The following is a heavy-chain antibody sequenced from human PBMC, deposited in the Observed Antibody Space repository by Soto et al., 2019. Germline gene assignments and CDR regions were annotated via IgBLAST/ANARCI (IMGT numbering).Heavy chain of an antibody. CDR3: ARVYCSSTSCYGLNYYYSGMDV. J-gene: IGHJ6*02. CDR2: IIPIFGTA. D-gene: IGHD2-2*01. Sequence: SVKVSCKASGGTFSSYAISWVRQAPGQGLEWMGGIIPIFGTANYAQKFQGRVTITADESTSTAYMELSSLRSEDTAVYYCARVYCSSTSCYGLNYYYSGMDVWGQGTTVTVSS. V-gene: IGHV1-69*13. CDR1: GGTFSSYA.